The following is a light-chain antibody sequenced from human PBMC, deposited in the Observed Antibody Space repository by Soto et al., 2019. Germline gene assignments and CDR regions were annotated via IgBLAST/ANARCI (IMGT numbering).Light chain of an antibody. V-gene: IGKV3-15*01. J-gene: IGKJ4*01. CDR3: QPYNNWPLT. CDR2: DTS. Sequence: EVVMRQSPATLSVFPGEGATLSCRASQGVGDTLAWYQHKPGQTPRLRIYDTSTRATGVPTRFSGSRSGAEFTLTINSLQSEDFAVYYCQPYNNWPLTFGGGTKVDIK. CDR1: QGVGDT.